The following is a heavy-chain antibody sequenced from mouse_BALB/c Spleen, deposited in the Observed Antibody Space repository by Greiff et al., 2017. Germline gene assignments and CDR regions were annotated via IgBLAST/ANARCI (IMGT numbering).Heavy chain of an antibody. CDR3: AREGGTTVEGGYYYAMDY. Sequence: QLQESGPELGKPGASVKISCKASGYSFTGYNMYWVKQSHRKSLEWIGYIDPYNGGTSYNQKSKGKATLTVDKSSSTAYMHLNSLTSEDSAIYYCAREGGTTVEGGYYYAMDYWGQGTSVTVSS. CDR1: GYSFTGYN. CDR2: IDPYNGGT. D-gene: IGHD1-1*01. V-gene: IGHV1S135*01. J-gene: IGHJ4*01.